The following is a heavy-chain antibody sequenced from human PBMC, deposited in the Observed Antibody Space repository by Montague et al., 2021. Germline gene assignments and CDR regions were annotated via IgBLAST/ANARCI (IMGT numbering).Heavy chain of an antibody. CDR2: TSATGGGT. Sequence: SRRLSCAASGFPFSGYAMSWVRQAPGKGLEWVSGTSATGGGTFYADSVKGRFITSRDNSKNTLFLQMNSLRADDTAVYYCAKNRAAPGRSSFDYWGQGTLVTVSS. J-gene: IGHJ4*02. CDR3: AKNRAAPGRSSFDY. V-gene: IGHV3-23*01. D-gene: IGHD6-13*01. CDR1: GFPFSGYA.